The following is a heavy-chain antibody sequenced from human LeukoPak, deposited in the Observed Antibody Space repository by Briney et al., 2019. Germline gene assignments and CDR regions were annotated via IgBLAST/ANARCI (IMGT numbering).Heavy chain of an antibody. CDR2: IRHSDSNT. CDR1: GFTFSSSD. J-gene: IGHJ6*03. Sequence: PGGSLRLSCAASGFTFSSSDMSWVRQAPGSGLEWVSSIRHSDSNTYYADPVMGRFTISRDNSKNTLYLQMNSLSAEDTAVYYCAKRGNPTVGHHYLDVWGKGTTVSVSS. V-gene: IGHV3-23*05. D-gene: IGHD1-1*01. CDR3: AKRGNPTVGHHYLDV.